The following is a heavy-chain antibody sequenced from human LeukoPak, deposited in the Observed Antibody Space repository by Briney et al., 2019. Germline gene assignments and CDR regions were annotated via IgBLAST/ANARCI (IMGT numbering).Heavy chain of an antibody. CDR1: GDSVSSNSAA. D-gene: IGHD5-24*01. J-gene: IGHJ3*01. CDR2: TYYRSKWYN. Sequence: SQTLSLTCAISGDSVSSNSAAWNWIRQSPSRGLEWLGRTYYRSKWYNDYAVSVKSRITINPDTSKNQFSLQLKSVTPEDTAVYFCARKDSRLRDGYNSFALDLWGQGTMVTVSS. CDR3: ARKDSRLRDGYNSFALDL. V-gene: IGHV6-1*01.